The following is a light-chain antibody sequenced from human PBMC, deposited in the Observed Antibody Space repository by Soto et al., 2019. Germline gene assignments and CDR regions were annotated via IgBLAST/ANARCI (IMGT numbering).Light chain of an antibody. CDR2: KAS. CDR1: QSISTW. V-gene: IGKV1-5*03. CDR3: QQYDSYPYT. J-gene: IGKJ2*01. Sequence: DSPMTQSPSTLSASVGDRVTITCRASQSISTWLDWYQQKPGKAPKVLIYKASSLETGVPPRFSGSGSGTEFTLTIRSLQPGNFATYYCQQYDSYPYTFGQGTKLEI.